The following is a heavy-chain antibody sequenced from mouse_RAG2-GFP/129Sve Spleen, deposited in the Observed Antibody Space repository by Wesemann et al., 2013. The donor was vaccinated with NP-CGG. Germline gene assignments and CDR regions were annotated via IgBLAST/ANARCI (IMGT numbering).Heavy chain of an antibody. Sequence: QVQLQQPGAELVRPGASVKLSCKASGYSFTSYWMNWVKQRPGQGLEWIGMIHPSDSETRLNQKFKGKATMTVDKSSSTAYMELARLTSEDSAIYYCARRGYGNYVDYWGQGTTLTVSS. CDR3: ARRGYGNYVDY. D-gene: IGHD2-10*02. CDR2: IHPSDSET. V-gene: IGHV1S82*01. J-gene: IGHJ2*01. CDR1: GYSFTSYW.